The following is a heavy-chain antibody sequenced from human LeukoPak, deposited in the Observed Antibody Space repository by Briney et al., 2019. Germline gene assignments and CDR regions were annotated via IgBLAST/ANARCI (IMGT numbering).Heavy chain of an antibody. V-gene: IGHV4-59*08. Sequence: PSETLSLTCTVSGGSISNYYWTWIRQPPGKGLEWIGYNSYSGSTNYNPSLKSRVTILIDTSKNQFSLKLSSLTAADTAVYYCARDSYYYGLDVWGQGTTVSVSS. CDR3: ARDSYYYGLDV. J-gene: IGHJ6*02. CDR1: GGSISNYY. CDR2: NSYSGST. D-gene: IGHD2-21*01.